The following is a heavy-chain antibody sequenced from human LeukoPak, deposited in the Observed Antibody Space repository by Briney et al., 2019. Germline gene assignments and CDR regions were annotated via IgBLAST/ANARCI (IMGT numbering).Heavy chain of an antibody. Sequence: GGSLRLSCTVSGFTFSTYTMNWVRQAPGKGLEWVSSITATGTSIYYADSVKGRFTISRDNAKNPLFLQMSSLRADDTAVYFCAKERPHGIDVWGQGTTVTVSS. CDR2: ITATGTSI. CDR3: AKERPHGIDV. V-gene: IGHV3-21*06. J-gene: IGHJ6*02. D-gene: IGHD6-6*01. CDR1: GFTFSTYT.